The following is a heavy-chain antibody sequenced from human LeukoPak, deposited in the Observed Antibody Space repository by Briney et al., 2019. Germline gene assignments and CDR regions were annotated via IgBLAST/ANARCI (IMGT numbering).Heavy chain of an antibody. Sequence: SETLSLTCTVSGGFISNSIYYWAWIRQPPGEGLEWIGSIHYSGKTYYYPSLKSRVTMSVDTSKNQFSLKLSSVTAADTAVYYCARRCGGDCYSKMGLDLWGQGTAVTVSS. J-gene: IGHJ5*02. D-gene: IGHD2-21*02. CDR1: GGFISNSIYY. V-gene: IGHV4-39*01. CDR3: ARRCGGDCYSKMGLDL. CDR2: IHYSGKT.